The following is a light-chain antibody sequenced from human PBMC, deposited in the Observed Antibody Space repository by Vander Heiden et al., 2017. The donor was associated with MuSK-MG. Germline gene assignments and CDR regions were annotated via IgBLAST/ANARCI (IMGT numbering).Light chain of an antibody. J-gene: IGKJ4*01. V-gene: IGKV1-39*01. CDR1: QSINTY. CDR3: QQSYSAPLT. Sequence: DIQMTQSPSSLSASVGDRVTITCRASQSINTYLNWYQQKPGKAPKLLILAASSLQSGVPSRFSGSGSGTDFTLTISSLQPEDFATYYCQQSYSAPLTFGGGTKVEIK. CDR2: AAS.